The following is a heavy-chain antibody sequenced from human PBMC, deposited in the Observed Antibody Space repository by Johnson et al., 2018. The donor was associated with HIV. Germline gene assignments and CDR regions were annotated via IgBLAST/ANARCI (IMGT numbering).Heavy chain of an antibody. V-gene: IGHV3-13*01. CDR2: IASACDT. D-gene: IGHD1-26*01. Sequence: MQLVESGGGVVQPGRSLRLSCAASGCTFSRSDMHWVRQGRGKGLEWVSGIASACDTSSPGSVKGRFTVPRENAKNSLYLQMNSLRVEDTAVYYCASSSPYSGSYGDAFDIWGQGTLVTVSS. J-gene: IGHJ3*02. CDR3: ASSSPYSGSYGDAFDI. CDR1: GCTFSRSD.